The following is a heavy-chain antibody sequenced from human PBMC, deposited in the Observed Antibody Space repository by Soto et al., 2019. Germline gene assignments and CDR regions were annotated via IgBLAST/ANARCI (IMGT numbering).Heavy chain of an antibody. Sequence: QVQLVQSGAEVKKPGSSVKVSCKASGGTFSSYTISWVRQAPGQGLEWMGRIIPILGIANYAQKFQGRVTSTADKSTSTAYMELSGLRSEDTAVYYCARDLPAAMYPSPHYHYYGMDVWGQGTTVTVSS. CDR3: ARDLPAAMYPSPHYHYYGMDV. J-gene: IGHJ6*02. CDR1: GGTFSSYT. CDR2: IIPILGIA. V-gene: IGHV1-69*08. D-gene: IGHD2-2*01.